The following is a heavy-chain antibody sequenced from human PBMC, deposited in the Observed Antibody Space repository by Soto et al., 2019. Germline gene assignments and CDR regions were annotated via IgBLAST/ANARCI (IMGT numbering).Heavy chain of an antibody. Sequence: WETLSLTCTVSGGSINTFYWSWVRQPAGKGLEWIGRIFSSGSTSFNPSLESRVAMSVDTSKNRFSLNLSSVTAADMAVYYCAREGSYSAYNFAHGIQLWSFDFWGQGALVTVSS. J-gene: IGHJ4*02. CDR3: AREGSYSAYNFAHGIQLWSFDF. CDR2: IFSSGST. D-gene: IGHD5-12*01. V-gene: IGHV4-4*07. CDR1: GGSINTFY.